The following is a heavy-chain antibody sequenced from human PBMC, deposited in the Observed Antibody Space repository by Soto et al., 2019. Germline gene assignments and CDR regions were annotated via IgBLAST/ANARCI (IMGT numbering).Heavy chain of an antibody. V-gene: IGHV3-30-3*02. J-gene: IGHJ6*02. D-gene: IGHD6-19*01. CDR3: ARWSATLAVAGMDV. Sequence: QLQMVESGGGVVQPGGSLRLSCAVSGFTFSSYALHWVRQAPGKGLEWVAVISLEGTSMYYADSVKGRFTISRDNSKTILDLHFSGLSVDDTAVYPCARWSATLAVAGMDVWGQGTTVTVSS. CDR2: ISLEGTSM. CDR1: GFTFSSYA.